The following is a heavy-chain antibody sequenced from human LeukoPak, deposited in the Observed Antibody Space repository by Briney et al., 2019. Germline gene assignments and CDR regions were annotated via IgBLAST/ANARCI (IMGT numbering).Heavy chain of an antibody. CDR3: ARVSGYDFNPIDY. D-gene: IGHD5-12*01. J-gene: IGHJ4*02. CDR1: GYTVTSYA. V-gene: IGHV1-3*01. CDR2: INAGNGNT. Sequence: ASVKVSCKASGYTVTSYAMHWVRQAPGQRREWMGWINAGNGNTKYSQKFQHRITITRDTSASTAYMELSSLRSEDTAVYYCARVSGYDFNPIDYWRQGPLVTVYS.